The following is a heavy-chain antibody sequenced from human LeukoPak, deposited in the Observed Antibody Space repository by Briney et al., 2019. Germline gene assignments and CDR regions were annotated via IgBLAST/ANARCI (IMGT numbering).Heavy chain of an antibody. CDR3: ARMVRGVMDAFDI. J-gene: IGHJ3*02. D-gene: IGHD3-10*01. CDR1: GYSFTGYY. V-gene: IGHV1-18*04. CDR2: ISAYNGNT. Sequence: ASVKVSCKASGYSFTGYYMHWVRQAPGQGLEWMGWISAYNGNTNYAQKLQGRVTMTTDTSTSTAYMELRSLRSDDTAVYYCARMVRGVMDAFDIWGQGTMVTVSS.